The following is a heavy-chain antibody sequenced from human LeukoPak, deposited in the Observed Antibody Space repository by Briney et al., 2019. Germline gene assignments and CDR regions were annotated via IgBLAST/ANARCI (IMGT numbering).Heavy chain of an antibody. D-gene: IGHD2-8*02. CDR1: GGSISSYQ. V-gene: IGHV4-59*08. CDR2: ISYSGFT. CDR3: AGHHPRNTVDF. Sequence: PSETLSLICTVSGGSISSYQWSWIRQPPGKGLEWIGYISYSGFTNYNPSLKSRVTISLDTSKNQFSLKLTSVTAADTAVYYCAGHHPRNTVDFWGQGTLVTVSS. J-gene: IGHJ4*02.